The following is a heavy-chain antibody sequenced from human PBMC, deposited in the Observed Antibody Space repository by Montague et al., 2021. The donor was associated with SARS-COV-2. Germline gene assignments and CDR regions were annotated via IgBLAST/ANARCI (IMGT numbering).Heavy chain of an antibody. D-gene: IGHD6-13*01. V-gene: IGHV4-39*01. CDR1: GGSINNGYYY. Sequence: SETLSLTCTVSGGSINNGYYYWAWIRQSPGKGLEWIGSIYYSGTAHYNPSLKTPATMSADTSKNKFSLTLSSLTATDTAVYYCAASFHVFRAAAGPYDFWGQGTLVTVSS. CDR2: IYYSGTA. CDR3: AASFHVFRAAAGPYDF. J-gene: IGHJ4*02.